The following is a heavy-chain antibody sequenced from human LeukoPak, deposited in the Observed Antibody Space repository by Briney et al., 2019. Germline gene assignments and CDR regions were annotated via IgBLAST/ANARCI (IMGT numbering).Heavy chain of an antibody. CDR2: ISYDGSNK. J-gene: IGHJ4*02. CDR1: GFTFSSYA. CDR3: ARDRLGFGELPSWFFDY. Sequence: GGSLRLSCAASGFTFSSYAMHWVRQAPGKGLEWVAVISYDGSNKYYADSVKGRFTISRDNSKNTLYLQMNNLRAEDTAVYYCARDRLGFGELPSWFFDYWGQGTLVTVSS. D-gene: IGHD3-10*01. V-gene: IGHV3-30*04.